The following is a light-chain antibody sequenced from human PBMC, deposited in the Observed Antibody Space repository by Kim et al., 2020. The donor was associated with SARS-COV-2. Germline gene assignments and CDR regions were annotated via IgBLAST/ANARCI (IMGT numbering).Light chain of an antibody. CDR1: QSISSSS. J-gene: IGKJ4*01. CDR2: GAS. V-gene: IGKV3-20*01. CDR3: QQYGSSPLT. Sequence: SPGERATLSCRASQSISSSSVAWYQQKPGQAPRLLIYGASSRATGIPDRFSGSGSGTDFTLTISRLEPEDFAVYYCQQYGSSPLTFGGGTKVDIK.